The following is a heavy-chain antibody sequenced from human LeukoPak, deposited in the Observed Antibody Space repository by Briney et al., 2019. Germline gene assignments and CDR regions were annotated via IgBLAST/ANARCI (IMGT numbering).Heavy chain of an antibody. V-gene: IGHV3-7*04. J-gene: IGHJ4*02. D-gene: IGHD2-2*01. Sequence: GGSLRLSCTASGFTFSSYSISWDLQATGTVIKDMANIKQDGSEEYYVDSVKGRFTISRDNAKNSLYLQMNSLRAEDTALYYCARDTSTVDYWGQGTLVIVSS. CDR3: ARDTSTVDY. CDR1: GFTFSSYS. CDR2: IKQDGSEE.